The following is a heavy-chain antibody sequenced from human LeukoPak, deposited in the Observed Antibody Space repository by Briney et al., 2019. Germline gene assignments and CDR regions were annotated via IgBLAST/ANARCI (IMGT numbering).Heavy chain of an antibody. V-gene: IGHV5-51*01. J-gene: IGHJ3*02. CDR3: ARQDWGRAYDAFDI. CDR2: IYPGDSDT. Sequence: GESLKISCQVSGYSFTTYWIGWVRQMPGKGLEWMGIIYPGDSDTRYSPSFQGQVTISADKSINTAYLQWSSLKASDTAMYYCARQDWGRAYDAFDIWGQGTMVTVSS. D-gene: IGHD3/OR15-3a*01. CDR1: GYSFTTYW.